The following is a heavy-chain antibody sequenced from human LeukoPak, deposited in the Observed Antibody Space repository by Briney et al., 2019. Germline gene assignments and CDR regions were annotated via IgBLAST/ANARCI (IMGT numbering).Heavy chain of an antibody. V-gene: IGHV4-59*01. CDR2: IYYSGST. Sequence: SETLSLTCTGSGGSISSYYWSWIRHPPGKGLEWIGYIYYSGSTNYNPSLKSRVTISVDTSKNQFSLKLSSVTAADTAVYYCARGAGTYYFDYWGQGTLVTVSS. D-gene: IGHD3-10*01. CDR1: GGSISSYY. J-gene: IGHJ4*02. CDR3: ARGAGTYYFDY.